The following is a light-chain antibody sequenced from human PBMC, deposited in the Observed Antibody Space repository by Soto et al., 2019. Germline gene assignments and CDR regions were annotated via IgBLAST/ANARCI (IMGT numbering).Light chain of an antibody. CDR2: QTS. V-gene: IGKV3D-20*02. Sequence: EIVLTQSPGTLSLSPGERATLCCRASHSMSNSNLAWYQHKPGQAPRLLIYQTSIRAAGIPARFSASGTGTDFTLTISDVQPEDFAVYYCHQRQSWPRTFGQGTKVDIK. CDR1: HSMSNSN. CDR3: HQRQSWPRT. J-gene: IGKJ1*01.